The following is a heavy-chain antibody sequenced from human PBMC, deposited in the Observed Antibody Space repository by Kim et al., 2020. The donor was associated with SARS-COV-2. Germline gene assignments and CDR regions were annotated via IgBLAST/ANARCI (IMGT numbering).Heavy chain of an antibody. V-gene: IGHV1-18*01. J-gene: IGHJ6*02. CDR1: GYTFTSYG. D-gene: IGHD3-10*01. Sequence: ASVKVSCKASGYTFTSYGISWVRQAPGQGLEWMVWISAYNGNTNYAQKLQGRVTMTTDTSTSTAYMELRSLRSDDTAVYYCARVNVTMVRGVIIMKTPRYYGMDVWGQGTTVTVSS. CDR2: ISAYNGNT. CDR3: ARVNVTMVRGVIIMKTPRYYGMDV.